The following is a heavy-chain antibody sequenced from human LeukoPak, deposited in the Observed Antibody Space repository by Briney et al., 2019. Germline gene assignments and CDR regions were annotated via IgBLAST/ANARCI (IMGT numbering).Heavy chain of an antibody. J-gene: IGHJ4*02. CDR1: GFAFSNYS. Sequence: PGGSLRLSCAVSGFAFSNYSMNWVRQAPGKGLELVSSISSSGTYIYFADSVRGRFTISRDNAKNSLYLQMNSLRAEDTAVYYCARDGGIVGATKPFDFDYWGQGTLVTVSS. V-gene: IGHV3-21*01. CDR3: ARDGGIVGATKPFDFDY. CDR2: ISSSGTYI. D-gene: IGHD1-26*01.